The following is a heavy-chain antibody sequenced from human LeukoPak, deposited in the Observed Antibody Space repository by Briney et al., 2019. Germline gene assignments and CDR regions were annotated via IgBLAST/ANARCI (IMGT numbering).Heavy chain of an antibody. CDR3: AKDLIFYSSTSPGWFDP. Sequence: PGGSLRLSCAASGFTFSSYGMHWVRQAPGKGLEWVAFIRYDGSNKYYADSVKGRFTISRDNSKNTLYLQMNSLRAEDTAVYYCAKDLIFYSSTSPGWFDPWGQGTLVTVSS. D-gene: IGHD2-2*01. CDR1: GFTFSSYG. CDR2: IRYDGSNK. J-gene: IGHJ5*02. V-gene: IGHV3-30*02.